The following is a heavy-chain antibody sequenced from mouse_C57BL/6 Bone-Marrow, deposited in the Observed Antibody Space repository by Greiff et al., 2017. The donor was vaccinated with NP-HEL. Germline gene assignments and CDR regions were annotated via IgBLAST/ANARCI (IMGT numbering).Heavy chain of an antibody. J-gene: IGHJ1*03. D-gene: IGHD1-1*01. Sequence: EVQLQESGPGLVKPSQSLSLTCSVTGYSITSGYYWNWIRQFPGNKLEWMGYISYDGSNNYNPSLKNRISITRDTSKNQFFLKLNSVTTEDTATYYCAREGDYGSSYVYWYFDVWGTGTTVTVSS. CDR1: GYSITSGYY. V-gene: IGHV3-6*01. CDR3: AREGDYGSSYVYWYFDV. CDR2: ISYDGSN.